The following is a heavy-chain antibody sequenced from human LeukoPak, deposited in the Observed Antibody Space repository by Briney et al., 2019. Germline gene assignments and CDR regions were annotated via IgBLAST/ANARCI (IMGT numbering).Heavy chain of an antibody. CDR3: ARDRYDIFPGYNPLGAFDL. CDR2: INSDWSSI. Sequence: GGSLRLSCAASGFTSSNYWMHCVRQAPGKGLVGVSRINSDWSSIIYVDSVKGRFTISRDNAKNTLYLQMNSLRAEDTAVYYCARDRYDIFPGYNPLGAFDLWGQGTMVTVSS. D-gene: IGHD3-9*01. V-gene: IGHV3-74*01. J-gene: IGHJ3*01. CDR1: GFTSSNYW.